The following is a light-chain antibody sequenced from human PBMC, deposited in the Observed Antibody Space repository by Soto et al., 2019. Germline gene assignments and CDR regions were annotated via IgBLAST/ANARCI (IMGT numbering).Light chain of an antibody. CDR2: GAS. CDR3: QQYNNWPPFT. J-gene: IGKJ3*01. Sequence: EIVMTQSTATLSVSPGERATLSCRASQSVSSNLAWYQQKPGQAPRLLIYGASTRATDIPARFSGSGSGTEFTLSISSLQSEDFAVYYCQQYNNWPPFTFGPGTKVDIK. CDR1: QSVSSN. V-gene: IGKV3-15*01.